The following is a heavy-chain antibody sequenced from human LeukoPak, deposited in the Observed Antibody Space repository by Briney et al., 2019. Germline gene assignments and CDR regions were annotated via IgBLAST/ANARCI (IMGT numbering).Heavy chain of an antibody. D-gene: IGHD3-22*01. J-gene: IGHJ3*02. CDR1: GFTFSSYA. Sequence: PGGSLRLSCAASGFTFSSYAMSWVRQAPGKGLEWVSAISGSGGSTYYADSVKGRFTISRDNSKNTLYLQMNSLGAEDTAVYYCAKRVGVDYYDSSGYRDDAFDIWGQGTMVTVSS. V-gene: IGHV3-23*01. CDR3: AKRVGVDYYDSSGYRDDAFDI. CDR2: ISGSGGST.